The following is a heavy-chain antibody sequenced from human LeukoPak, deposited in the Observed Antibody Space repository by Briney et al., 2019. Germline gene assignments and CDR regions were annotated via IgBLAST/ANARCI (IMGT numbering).Heavy chain of an antibody. CDR3: ARGYEQWLPDGGFDP. CDR2: ISYDGSNK. D-gene: IGHD6-19*01. CDR1: GFTFSSYA. J-gene: IGHJ5*02. V-gene: IGHV3-30-3*01. Sequence: PGRSLRLSCAASGFTFSSYAMHWVRQAPGKGLEWVAVISYDGSNKYYADSVKGRFTISRDNSKNTLYLQMNSLRAEDTAVYYCARGYEQWLPDGGFDPWGQGTLVTVSS.